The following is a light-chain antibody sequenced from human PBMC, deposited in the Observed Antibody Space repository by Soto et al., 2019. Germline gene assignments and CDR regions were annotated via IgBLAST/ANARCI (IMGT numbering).Light chain of an antibody. CDR1: QSVSSY. CDR3: QQRSNWPPIT. J-gene: IGKJ5*01. V-gene: IGKV3-11*01. CDR2: DAS. Sequence: DIVFTQSPATLSLSPGARATLSRSASQSVSSYLAGYQQKPGQAPRLLIYDASNRATGIPARFSGSGSGTDVSLPISSLEPEEFAVYYCQQRSNWPPITFGQGTRLEI.